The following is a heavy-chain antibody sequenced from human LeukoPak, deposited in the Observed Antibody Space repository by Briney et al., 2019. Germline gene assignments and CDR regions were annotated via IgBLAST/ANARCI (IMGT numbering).Heavy chain of an antibody. D-gene: IGHD3-22*01. CDR2: IYYSGGT. CDR3: ARADWYSYDSSFYAFDP. J-gene: IGHJ5*02. Sequence: SETLSLTCTVSGGSISSYYWSWIRQPPGKGLEWIGYIYYSGGTNYNPSLKSRVTISVDTSKNQFSLKLSSVTAADTAVYYCARADWYSYDSSFYAFDPWGQGTLVTVSS. V-gene: IGHV4-59*01. CDR1: GGSISSYY.